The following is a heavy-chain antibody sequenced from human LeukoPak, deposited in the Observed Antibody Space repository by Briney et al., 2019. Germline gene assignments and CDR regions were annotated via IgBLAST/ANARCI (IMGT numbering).Heavy chain of an antibody. V-gene: IGHV3-23*03. CDR1: GFTFSSYA. Sequence: GGSLRLSCAASGFTFSSYAMSWVRQVAGRGLEWVALIFSGDSTDYPDSVKGRFTISRDKSKNTLHLQMDSLRPEDTAMYYCALTYYFDRRGYSYFDYWGQGALVTVSS. CDR3: ALTYYFDRRGYSYFDY. J-gene: IGHJ4*02. D-gene: IGHD3-22*01. CDR2: IFSGDST.